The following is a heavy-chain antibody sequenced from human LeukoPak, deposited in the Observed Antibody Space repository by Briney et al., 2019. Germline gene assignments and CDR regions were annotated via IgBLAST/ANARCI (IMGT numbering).Heavy chain of an antibody. CDR1: GFTFSNYR. D-gene: IGHD2-8*01. Sequence: GGSLRLSCTASGFTFSNYRMNWVRQAPGKGLEWVSSITSSSSYIYYADSVKGRFSISRDNAKNSLYLQMNSLRAEDTAVYYCARVQGHPPNGLDVWGQGTMVTVSS. V-gene: IGHV3-21*01. CDR2: ITSSSSYI. CDR3: ARVQGHPPNGLDV. J-gene: IGHJ3*01.